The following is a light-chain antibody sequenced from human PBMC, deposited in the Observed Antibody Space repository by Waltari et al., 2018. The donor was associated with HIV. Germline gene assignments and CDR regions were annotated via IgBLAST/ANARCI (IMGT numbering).Light chain of an antibody. Sequence: QSALTQPASVSGSPGQSITISCPGTRSDVGRYNLVSWYQHHPGKAPKLIISEVSKRPSGVSNRFSGSKSGTTASLTISGLQAEDEADYHCCSYAHNDPWVFGGGTRLTVL. CDR1: RSDVGRYNL. CDR2: EVS. V-gene: IGLV2-23*02. CDR3: CSYAHNDPWV. J-gene: IGLJ3*02.